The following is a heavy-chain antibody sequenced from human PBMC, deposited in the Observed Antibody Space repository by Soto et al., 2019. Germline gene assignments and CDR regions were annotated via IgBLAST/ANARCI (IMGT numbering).Heavy chain of an antibody. J-gene: IGHJ4*02. CDR1: GFTFSSYA. V-gene: IGHV3-30-3*01. D-gene: IGHD2-15*01. Sequence: SLRLSCAASGFTFSSYAMHWVRQAPGKGLEWVAVISYDGSNKYYADSVKGRFTISRDNSKNTLYLQMNSLRAEDTAVYYCAREWMVAATLDYWGQGTLVTVSS. CDR2: ISYDGSNK. CDR3: AREWMVAATLDY.